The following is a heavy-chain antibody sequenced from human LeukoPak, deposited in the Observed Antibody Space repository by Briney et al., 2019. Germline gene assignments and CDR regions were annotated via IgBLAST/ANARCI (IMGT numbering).Heavy chain of an antibody. CDR3: ATRGYSYALDAFDI. J-gene: IGHJ3*02. CDR1: GGSISSYY. CDR2: IYYSGST. V-gene: IGHV4-59*01. Sequence: SETLSLTCTVSGGSISSYYWSWIRQPPGKGLEWIVYIYYSGSTNYNPSLKSRVTISVDTSKNQFSLKLSSVTAADTAVYYCATRGYSYALDAFDIWGQGTMVTVSS. D-gene: IGHD5-18*01.